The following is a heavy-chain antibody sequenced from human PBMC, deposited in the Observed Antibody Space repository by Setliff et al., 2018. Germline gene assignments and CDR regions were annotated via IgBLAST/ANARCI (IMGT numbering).Heavy chain of an antibody. CDR1: GGSISSGSYY. Sequence: SETLSLTCAVSGGSISSGSYYWSWIRQPAGKGLEWVGRLHTSGSTNYNPSRKSRVIIAVDTSKNQVSLELSAVTAADTAVYYCARVPKIWVKGNYYSYYMDVWGKGTTVTVS. D-gene: IGHD2-15*01. CDR3: ARVPKIWVKGNYYSYYMDV. CDR2: LHTSGST. J-gene: IGHJ6*03. V-gene: IGHV4-61*02.